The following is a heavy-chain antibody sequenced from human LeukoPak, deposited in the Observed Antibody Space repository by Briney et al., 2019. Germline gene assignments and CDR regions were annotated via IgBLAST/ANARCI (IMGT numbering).Heavy chain of an antibody. Sequence: GGSLRLSCAASGFTFSSYGMHWVRQAPGKGLEWVAVISYDGTDKYYADSVKGRFTISRDNSKNTLYLQMNSLRAEDTAVYYCAKSGRRGYSYGYRFKYYYDYWGQGTLVTVSS. CDR1: GFTFSSYG. J-gene: IGHJ4*02. CDR2: ISYDGTDK. D-gene: IGHD5-18*01. V-gene: IGHV3-30*18. CDR3: AKSGRRGYSYGYRFKYYYDY.